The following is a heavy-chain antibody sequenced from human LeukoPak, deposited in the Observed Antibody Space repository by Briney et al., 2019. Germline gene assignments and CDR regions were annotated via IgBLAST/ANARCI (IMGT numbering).Heavy chain of an antibody. CDR2: ISSGSSPI. V-gene: IGHV3-48*04. Sequence: GGSLRLSCAASGFTITSWSMNWVRQAPGKGLEWLSYISSGSSPIYYADSVKGRFIISRDDAKNLVYLQMNSLRAEDTAVYYCTYLRTPYYNDKWLDPWGQGALVTVSS. CDR3: TYLRTPYYNDKWLDP. D-gene: IGHD3/OR15-3a*01. J-gene: IGHJ5*02. CDR1: GFTITSWS.